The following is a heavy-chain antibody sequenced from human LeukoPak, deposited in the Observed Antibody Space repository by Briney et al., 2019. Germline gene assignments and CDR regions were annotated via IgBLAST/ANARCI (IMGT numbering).Heavy chain of an antibody. D-gene: IGHD3-9*01. Sequence: GGSLRLSCAASGSTFSIYSMNCVRQAPGKWLEWVSSIISSSSYIYYADSVTGRFTISRDNAKNSLYLQMNSLRAEDTAVYYRARAGYDILTGCFDYWGQGTLVTVSS. CDR2: IISSSSYI. CDR3: ARAGYDILTGCFDY. J-gene: IGHJ4*02. V-gene: IGHV3-21*03. CDR1: GSTFSIYS.